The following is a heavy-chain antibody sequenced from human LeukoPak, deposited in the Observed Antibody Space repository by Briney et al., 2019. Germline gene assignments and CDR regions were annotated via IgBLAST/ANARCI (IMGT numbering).Heavy chain of an antibody. V-gene: IGHV4-4*07. CDR3: ARGPRWLQFPYFDY. J-gene: IGHJ4*02. CDR2: IYSSGNT. D-gene: IGHD5-24*01. CDR1: GGSISNYY. Sequence: SETLSLTCIVSGGSISNYYCNWIRQSAGKGLEWIGRIYSSGNTNYNPSLKSRVTMSVDTSRKQFSLKLSSVTAADTAVYYCARGPRWLQFPYFDYWGQGTLVTVSS.